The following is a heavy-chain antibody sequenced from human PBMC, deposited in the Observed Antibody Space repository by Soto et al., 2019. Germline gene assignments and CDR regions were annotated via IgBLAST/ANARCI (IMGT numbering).Heavy chain of an antibody. Sequence: QVQLVQSGAEVKKPGSSVKVSCKASGGTFSSYAISWVRQAPGQGLEWMGGIIPIFGTANYAQKFQGRVTITADESTSTDYMELSSLRSEDTAVYYCARSLRFLEWLPQLYYDYGMDVWGQGTTVTVSS. CDR3: ARSLRFLEWLPQLYYDYGMDV. D-gene: IGHD3-3*01. CDR2: IIPIFGTA. CDR1: GGTFSSYA. J-gene: IGHJ6*02. V-gene: IGHV1-69*01.